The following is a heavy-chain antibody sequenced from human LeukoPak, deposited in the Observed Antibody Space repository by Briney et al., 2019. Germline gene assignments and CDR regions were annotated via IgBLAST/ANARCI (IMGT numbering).Heavy chain of an antibody. Sequence: PGRSLRLSCAASGFTFSSYGMHWVRQAPGKGLEWVAVISYDGTNKYYADSVKGRFTISRDNSENTLYLQMNSLRAEDTAVYYCAKDCGGDCYSYYYYYGMDVWGQGTTVTVSS. V-gene: IGHV3-30*18. D-gene: IGHD2-21*02. CDR3: AKDCGGDCYSYYYYYGMDV. J-gene: IGHJ6*02. CDR2: ISYDGTNK. CDR1: GFTFSSYG.